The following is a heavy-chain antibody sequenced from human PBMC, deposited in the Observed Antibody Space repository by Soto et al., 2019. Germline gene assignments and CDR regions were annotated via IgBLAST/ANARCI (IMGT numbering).Heavy chain of an antibody. V-gene: IGHV4-34*01. CDR2: INHSGST. CDR3: AREYGGNSGTFDY. CDR1: GGSFRGYY. D-gene: IGHD2-21*02. Sequence: SETLSLTCAVYGGSFRGYYSSWIRQPPGKGLEWIGEINHSGSTNYNPSLKSRVTISVDTSKNQFSLKLSSVTAADTAVYYCAREYGGNSGTFDYWGQGTLVTVSS. J-gene: IGHJ4*02.